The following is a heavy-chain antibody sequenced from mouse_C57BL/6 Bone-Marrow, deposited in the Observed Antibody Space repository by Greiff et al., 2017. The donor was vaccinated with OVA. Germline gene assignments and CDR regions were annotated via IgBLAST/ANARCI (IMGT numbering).Heavy chain of an antibody. CDR1: GYTFTDYY. V-gene: IGHV1-76*01. J-gene: IGHJ4*01. CDR2: IYPGSGNT. Sequence: VQLVESGAELVRPGASVKLSCKASGYTFTDYYINWVKQRPGQGLEWIARIYPGSGNTYYNEKFKGKATLTAEKSSSTAYMQRSSLTSEDSAVYFCARSRKRAMDYWGQGTSVTVSS. CDR3: ARSRKRAMDY.